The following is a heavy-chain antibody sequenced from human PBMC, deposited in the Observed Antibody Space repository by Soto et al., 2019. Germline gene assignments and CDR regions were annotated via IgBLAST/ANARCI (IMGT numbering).Heavy chain of an antibody. J-gene: IGHJ6*02. CDR1: GGSISSGDYY. CDR3: ATSKELGVPGMDV. Sequence: QVHLQESGPRLVKPSQILSLTCTFAGGSISSGDYYWSWIRKPPVKGLRWIGYIYYSGSTYYNTSLKSEVTISGVTSKIQFSRMLSSVTAEDTAVDYCATSKELGVPGMDVWGQGTTVTVSS. CDR2: IYYSGST. D-gene: IGHD7-27*01. V-gene: IGHV4-30-4*01.